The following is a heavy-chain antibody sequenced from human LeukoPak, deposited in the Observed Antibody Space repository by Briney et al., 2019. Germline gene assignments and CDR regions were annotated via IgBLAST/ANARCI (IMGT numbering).Heavy chain of an antibody. J-gene: IGHJ5*02. CDR1: GYTFTGYY. CDR3: ARVPAIVVAQGFDP. V-gene: IGHV1-2*02. Sequence: ASVKVSCKASGYTFTGYYMHWVREAPGQGLEWMGWINPNSGGTNYAQKFQGRVTMTRDTSISTAYMELSRLRSDDTAAYYCARVPAIVVAQGFDPWGQGTLVTVSS. CDR2: INPNSGGT. D-gene: IGHD3-22*01.